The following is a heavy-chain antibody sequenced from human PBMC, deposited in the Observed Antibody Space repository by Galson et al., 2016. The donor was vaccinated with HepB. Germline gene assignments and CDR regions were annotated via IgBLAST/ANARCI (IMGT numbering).Heavy chain of an antibody. Sequence: TLSLTCSLSGASISTSNHYWGWIRQPPGKGLEWIGSVYYTGSTYHNPSLNNRVAISVDPSKTQISLNLTSVTAADTAVYYCARQRGSNWYYGSGMDVWGQGTPVTVS. J-gene: IGHJ6*02. V-gene: IGHV4-39*01. D-gene: IGHD1-7*01. CDR1: GASISTSNHY. CDR3: ARQRGSNWYYGSGMDV. CDR2: VYYTGST.